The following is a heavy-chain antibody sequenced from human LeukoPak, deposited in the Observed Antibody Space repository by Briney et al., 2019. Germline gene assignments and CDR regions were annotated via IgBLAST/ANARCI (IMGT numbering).Heavy chain of an antibody. Sequence: ASVKVSCKASGYTFTSYYMHWVRQAPGQGLEWMGIINPSGGSTSYAQKFQGRAPMPRDTSTSTVYMELSSLRSEDTSVYYCARGGDYYDSSGPFDYWGQGTLVTVSS. V-gene: IGHV1-46*01. CDR1: GYTFTSYY. CDR2: INPSGGST. D-gene: IGHD3-22*01. CDR3: ARGGDYYDSSGPFDY. J-gene: IGHJ4*02.